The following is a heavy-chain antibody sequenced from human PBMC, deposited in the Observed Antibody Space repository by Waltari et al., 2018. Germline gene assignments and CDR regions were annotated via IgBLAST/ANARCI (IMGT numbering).Heavy chain of an antibody. V-gene: IGHV3-53*01. CDR1: GFTVSSNY. CDR3: AREGRDYGDGGGY. Sequence: EVQLVESGGGLIQPGGSLRLSCAASGFTVSSNYMSWVRQAPGKGLEWVSVIYSGGSTYYADSVEGRFTISRDNSKNTLYLQMNSLRAEDTAVYYCAREGRDYGDGGGYWGQGTLVTVSS. J-gene: IGHJ4*02. D-gene: IGHD4-17*01. CDR2: IYSGGST.